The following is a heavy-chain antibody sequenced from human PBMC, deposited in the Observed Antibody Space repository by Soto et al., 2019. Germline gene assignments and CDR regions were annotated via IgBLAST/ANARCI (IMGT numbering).Heavy chain of an antibody. J-gene: IGHJ4*02. CDR2: IYYSGST. V-gene: IGHV4-59*01. Sequence: SETLSLTCTVSGGSISSYYWSWIRQPPGKGLEWIGYIYYSGSTNYNPSLKSRVTISVDMSKNQFSLKLSSVTAADTAVYYCARDLYGSGSYLDYWGQGTLVTVSS. CDR1: GGSISSYY. CDR3: ARDLYGSGSYLDY. D-gene: IGHD3-10*01.